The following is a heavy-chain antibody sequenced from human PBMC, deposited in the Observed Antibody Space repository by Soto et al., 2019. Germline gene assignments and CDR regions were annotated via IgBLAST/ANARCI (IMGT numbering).Heavy chain of an antibody. CDR2: IIPTFGTA. Sequence: ASVKVSCKASGGTFSSYAISWVRQAPGQGLEWMGGIIPTFGTANYAQKFQGRVTITADKSTSTAYMELSSLRSEDTAVYYCARGLITGTTYYFDYWGQGTLVTVSS. CDR3: ARGLITGTTYYFDY. D-gene: IGHD1-7*01. J-gene: IGHJ4*02. V-gene: IGHV1-69*06. CDR1: GGTFSSYA.